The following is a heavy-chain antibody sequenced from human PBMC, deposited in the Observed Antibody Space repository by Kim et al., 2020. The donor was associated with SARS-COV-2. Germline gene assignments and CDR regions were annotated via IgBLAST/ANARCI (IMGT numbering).Heavy chain of an antibody. D-gene: IGHD3-10*01. J-gene: IGHJ6*02. Sequence: SETLSLTCAVSGGSISSCGYSWSCIRQPPGKGLEWIGYIYYSGSTSSNPSPKSRVNISVDRSKNQFSLKLSSVTAADTAVYYCARGYGSRSPYVMDVWGQGTTVTVSS. CDR3: ARGYGSRSPYVMDV. CDR1: GGSISSCGYS. V-gene: IGHV4-30-2*01. CDR2: IYYSGST.